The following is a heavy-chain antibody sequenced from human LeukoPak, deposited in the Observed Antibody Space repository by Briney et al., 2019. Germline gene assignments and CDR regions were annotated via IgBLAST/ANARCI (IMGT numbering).Heavy chain of an antibody. D-gene: IGHD1-26*01. J-gene: IGHJ5*02. Sequence: SETLSLTCAVYGGSFSGYYWSWIRQPPGKGLEWIGEINHSGSTNYNPSLKSRVTISVDTSKNQFSLKLSSVTAADTAVYYCATDPSYGGRWFDPWGQGTLVTVSS. V-gene: IGHV4-34*01. CDR3: ATDPSYGGRWFDP. CDR2: INHSGST. CDR1: GGSFSGYY.